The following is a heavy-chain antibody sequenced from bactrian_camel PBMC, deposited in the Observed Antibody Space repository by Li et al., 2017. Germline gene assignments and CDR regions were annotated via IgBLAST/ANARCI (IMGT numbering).Heavy chain of an antibody. Sequence: VQLVESGGGSAQARGSLNISCASVKSTYIWPCMGWFRQSPGMQREGVAAIDADGRISYSDAVKGRFTISQDNTKNTLYLQMNNLKPEDTAMYYCAADYKWEGYTWCSGTYDGDFDYWAQGTQVTVS. CDR2: IDADGRI. V-gene: IGHV3S1*01. CDR1: KSTYIWPC. J-gene: IGHJ6*01. D-gene: IGHD3*01. CDR3: AADYKWEGYTWCSGTYDGDFDY.